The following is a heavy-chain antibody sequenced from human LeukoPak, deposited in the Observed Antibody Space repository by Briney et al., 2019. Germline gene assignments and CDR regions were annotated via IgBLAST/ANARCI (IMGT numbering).Heavy chain of an antibody. J-gene: IGHJ5*02. CDR2: ISYDGFTS. CDR1: GFKFSDYA. Sequence: GGSLRLSYAASGFKFSDYAMDWVRQPPGKGLEWVAVISYDGFTSYYTDSVKGRFTISRDNSKNMLHLQMDSLRPDDTAVYYCARGVGHIVVVTAEGDNWFDPWGQGTLVTVSS. V-gene: IGHV3-30*04. CDR3: ARGVGHIVVVTAEGDNWFDP. D-gene: IGHD2-21*02.